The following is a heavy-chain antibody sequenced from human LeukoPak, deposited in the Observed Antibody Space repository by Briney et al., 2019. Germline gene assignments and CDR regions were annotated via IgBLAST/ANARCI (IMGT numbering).Heavy chain of an antibody. J-gene: IGHJ4*02. CDR3: ARALYNWGSGGIGFDY. V-gene: IGHV3-21*01. D-gene: IGHD1-1*01. CDR2: ISSSSSYI. CDR1: GFTFSSYS. Sequence: NAGGSLRLSCAASGFTFSSYSMNWVRQAPGKGLEWVSSISSSSSYIYYADSVKGRFTISRDNAKNSLYLQMNSLRAEDTAVYYCARALYNWGSGGIGFDYWGQGTLVTVSS.